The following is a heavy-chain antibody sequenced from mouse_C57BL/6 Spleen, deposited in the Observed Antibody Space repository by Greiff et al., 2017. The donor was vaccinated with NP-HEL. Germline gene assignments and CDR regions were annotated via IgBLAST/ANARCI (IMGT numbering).Heavy chain of an antibody. CDR3: AREVDSSGYVEAMDY. J-gene: IGHJ4*01. D-gene: IGHD3-2*02. CDR2: IWSGGST. V-gene: IGHV2-2*01. CDR1: GFSLTSYG. Sequence: VKLMESGPGLVQPSQSLSITCTVSGFSLTSYGVHWVRQSPGKGLEWLGVIWSGGSTDYNAAFISRLSISKDNSKSQVFFKMNSLQADDTAIYYCAREVDSSGYVEAMDYWGQGTSVTVSS.